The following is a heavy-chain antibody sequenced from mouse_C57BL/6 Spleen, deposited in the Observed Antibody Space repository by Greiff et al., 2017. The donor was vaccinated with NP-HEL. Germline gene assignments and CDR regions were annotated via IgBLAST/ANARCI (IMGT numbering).Heavy chain of an antibody. Sequence: EVQLQQSGPGLVKPSQSLSLTCSVTGYSITSGYYWNWIRQFPGNKLEWMGYISYDGSNNYNPSLKNRISITRDTSKNQFFLKLNSVTTEDTATYYCARGGFYYGTGYAMDYWGQGTSVTVSS. V-gene: IGHV3-6*01. D-gene: IGHD1-1*01. CDR1: GYSITSGYY. CDR3: ARGGFYYGTGYAMDY. CDR2: ISYDGSN. J-gene: IGHJ4*01.